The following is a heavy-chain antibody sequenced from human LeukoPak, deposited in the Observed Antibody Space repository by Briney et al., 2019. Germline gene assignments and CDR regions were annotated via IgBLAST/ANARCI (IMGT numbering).Heavy chain of an antibody. CDR3: ARGPSGYHNT. Sequence: GGSLRLSCAASGFTFTRYWMSWVRQAPGKGLEWVANIKQDGSEKYYVDSVKGRFTISRDNAKNSLYLQMNSLRAEDTAVYYCARGPSGYHNTGGQGTLVTVSS. V-gene: IGHV3-7*01. CDR2: IKQDGSEK. D-gene: IGHD5-12*01. CDR1: GFTFTRYW. J-gene: IGHJ4*02.